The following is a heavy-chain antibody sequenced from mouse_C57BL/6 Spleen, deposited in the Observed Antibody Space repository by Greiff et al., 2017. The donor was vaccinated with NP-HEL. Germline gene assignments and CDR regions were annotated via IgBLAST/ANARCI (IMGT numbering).Heavy chain of an antibody. CDR2: IYPRSGNT. Sequence: QVQLQQSGAELARPGASVKLSCKASGYTFTSYGISWVKQRTGQGLEWIGEIYPRSGNTYYNEKFKGKATLTADKSSSTAYMELRSLTSEDSAVYFCARPITTVVATGGYFDYWGQGTTLTVSS. CDR3: ARPITTVVATGGYFDY. J-gene: IGHJ2*01. CDR1: GYTFTSYG. V-gene: IGHV1-81*01. D-gene: IGHD1-1*01.